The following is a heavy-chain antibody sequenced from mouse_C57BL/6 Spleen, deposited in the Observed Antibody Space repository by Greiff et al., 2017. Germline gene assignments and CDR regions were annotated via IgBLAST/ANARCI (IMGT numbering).Heavy chain of an antibody. CDR3: ARDDGYPNWYFDV. J-gene: IGHJ1*03. Sequence: DVQLVESVAELVRPGASVKLSCTASGFNIKNTYMHWVKQRPEQGLEWIGRIDPANGNTKYAPKFQGKATITADTSSNTAYLQLSSLTSEDTAIYYCARDDGYPNWYFDVWGTGTTVTVAS. CDR1: GFNIKNTY. CDR2: IDPANGNT. V-gene: IGHV14-3*01. D-gene: IGHD2-3*01.